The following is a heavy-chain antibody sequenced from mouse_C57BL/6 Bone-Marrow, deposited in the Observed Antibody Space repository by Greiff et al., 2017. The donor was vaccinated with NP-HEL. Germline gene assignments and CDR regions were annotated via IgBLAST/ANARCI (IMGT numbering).Heavy chain of an antibody. V-gene: IGHV1-81*01. J-gene: IGHJ2*01. CDR2: IYPRSGNT. CDR1: GYTFTSYG. D-gene: IGHD4-1*01. CDR3: ASPHWDFDY. Sequence: QVQLKESGAGLARPGASVKLSCKASGYTFTSYGISWVKQRTGQGLEWIGEIYPRSGNTYYNEKFKGKATLTADKSSSTAYMELRSLTSEDSAVYFCASPHWDFDYWGQGTTLTVSS.